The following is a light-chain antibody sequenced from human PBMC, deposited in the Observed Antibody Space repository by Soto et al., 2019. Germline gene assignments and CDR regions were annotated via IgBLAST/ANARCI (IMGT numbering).Light chain of an antibody. CDR1: SSNIGAGYA. J-gene: IGLJ1*01. Sequence: QSVLTQPPSVSGAPGQRVTISCTGSSSNIGAGYAVHWYQQLPGTAPKLLIYDNSNRPSGVPDRFSGSKSGTSASLAITGLQAEDEAAYYCQSSDTSLSGYVFGTGTKLTVL. V-gene: IGLV1-40*01. CDR3: QSSDTSLSGYV. CDR2: DNS.